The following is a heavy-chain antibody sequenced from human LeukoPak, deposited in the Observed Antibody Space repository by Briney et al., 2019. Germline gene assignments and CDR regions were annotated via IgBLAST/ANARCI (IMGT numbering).Heavy chain of an antibody. CDR3: AKGGVVPAPRHNWFDP. CDR2: ISGSGGST. V-gene: IGHV3-23*01. D-gene: IGHD2-2*01. CDR1: GFTFSSYA. Sequence: PGGSLRLSCAASGFTFSSYAMSWVRQAPGKGLEWVSAISGSGGSTYYADSVKGRFTISRDNSKNPLYLQMNSLRAEDTAVYYCAKGGVVPAPRHNWFDPWGQGTLVTVSS. J-gene: IGHJ5*02.